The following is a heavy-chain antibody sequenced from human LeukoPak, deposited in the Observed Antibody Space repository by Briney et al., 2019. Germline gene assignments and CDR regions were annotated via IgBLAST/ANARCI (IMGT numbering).Heavy chain of an antibody. CDR3: ARGKGVSYPDY. V-gene: IGHV3-7*01. CDR1: GFSFSSNW. D-gene: IGHD1-26*01. J-gene: IGHJ4*02. CDR2: IRQDGSQT. Sequence: PGGSLRLSCAASGFSFSSNWMIWVRQAPGKGLEWVANIRQDGSQTYHVVSVRGRFTISRDNAKDSLYLQMNSPRAEDTAVYYCARGKGVSYPDYWGQGTLVTVSS.